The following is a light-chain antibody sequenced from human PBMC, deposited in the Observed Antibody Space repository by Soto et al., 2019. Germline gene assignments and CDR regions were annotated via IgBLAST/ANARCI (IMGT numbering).Light chain of an antibody. V-gene: IGKV3-11*01. CDR3: QQRSNWLT. CDR1: QSVSTY. CDR2: DAS. Sequence: VLTQSPATLSLSPGERATLSCRASQSVSTYLAWYQQKPGQAPRLLIYDASNRATGIPARFSGSGSGTDFTLTISSLEPEDFAVYYCQQRSNWLTFGGGTKVEIK. J-gene: IGKJ4*01.